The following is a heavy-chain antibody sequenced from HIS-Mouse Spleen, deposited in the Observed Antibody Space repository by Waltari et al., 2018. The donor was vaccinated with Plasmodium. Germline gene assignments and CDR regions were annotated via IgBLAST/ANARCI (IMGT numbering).Heavy chain of an antibody. D-gene: IGHD6-13*01. CDR1: GYTFTGYY. Sequence: QVQLVQSGAEVKKPGASVKVSCKASGYTFTGYYMHWVRQAPGQGLEWMGWINPNSGGTNYAQKFQGRVTMTRDTYISTAYMGLRMRRSDDTAVYYCARVPGYSSSWYYFDYWGQGTLVTVSS. CDR2: INPNSGGT. V-gene: IGHV1-2*02. J-gene: IGHJ4*02. CDR3: ARVPGYSSSWYYFDY.